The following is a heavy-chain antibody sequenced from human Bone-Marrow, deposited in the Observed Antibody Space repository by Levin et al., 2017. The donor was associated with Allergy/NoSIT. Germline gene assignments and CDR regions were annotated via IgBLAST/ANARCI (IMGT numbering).Heavy chain of an antibody. CDR1: GIISSDHY. V-gene: IGHV3-11*01. CDR3: ARGCNHDNSAGHFDY. D-gene: IGHD3-22*01. CDR2: ISGTGKTI. J-gene: IGHJ4*02. Sequence: GGSLRLSCAVSGIISSDHYMSWIRHTPGKGLEWVSSISGTGKTISYADSVKGRFTVSRANAQNSLYLQMNSLSADDTAVYYCARGCNHDNSAGHFDYWGQGTLVTVSS.